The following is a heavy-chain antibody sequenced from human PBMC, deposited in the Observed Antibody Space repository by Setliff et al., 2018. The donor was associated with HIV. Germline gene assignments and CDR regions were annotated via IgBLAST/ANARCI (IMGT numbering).Heavy chain of an antibody. CDR1: GYTFTGYY. CDR2: INPNSGGT. CDR3: ARVFYSSSWYNGWFDP. J-gene: IGHJ5*02. D-gene: IGHD6-13*01. V-gene: IGHV1-2*02. Sequence: EASVKVSCKASGYTFTGYYMHWVRQAPGQGLEWMGWINPNSGGTNYAQKFQGRVTMTRDTSISTAYMELSRLRSDDTAVYYCARVFYSSSWYNGWFDPWGQGTLVTVSS.